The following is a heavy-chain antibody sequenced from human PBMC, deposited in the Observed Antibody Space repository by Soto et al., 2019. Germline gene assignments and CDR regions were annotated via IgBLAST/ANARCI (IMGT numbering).Heavy chain of an antibody. CDR2: INLDGSTT. CDR1: GFSFNSYW. Sequence: EVQLVESGGGLVQPGGSLRLSCAASGFSFNSYWMHWVRQAPGRGLVWVSRINLDGSTTNYADSVKGRFTISRDNAKNTVYLQMNSLSAEDTAVYYCARGGRGGFDYWGQGILVTVSS. D-gene: IGHD3-16*01. V-gene: IGHV3-74*01. J-gene: IGHJ4*02. CDR3: ARGGRGGFDY.